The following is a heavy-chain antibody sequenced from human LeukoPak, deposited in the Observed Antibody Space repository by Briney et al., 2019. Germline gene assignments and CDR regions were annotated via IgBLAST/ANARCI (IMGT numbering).Heavy chain of an antibody. D-gene: IGHD6-13*01. CDR1: GWTFSSYV. V-gene: IGHV3-20*04. Sequence: GWALTLSCAASGWTFSSYVMSWVRQAPAKGLEWVSGSNWYGGSTGYADSVKGRFNTSRHNAKTSLYLLMNCLRAEDTALYCCARHMTRQLITAGGNAFDIWGQGTMVTVSS. J-gene: IGHJ3*02. CDR3: ARHMTRQLITAGGNAFDI. CDR2: SNWYGGST.